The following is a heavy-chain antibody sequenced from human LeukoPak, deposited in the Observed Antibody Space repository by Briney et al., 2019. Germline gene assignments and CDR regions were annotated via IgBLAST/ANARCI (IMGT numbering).Heavy chain of an antibody. CDR2: TYYRSKWYN. V-gene: IGHV6-1*01. Sequence: SQTLSLTCAISGDSVSSNSAAWNWIRQSPSRGLEWLGRTYYRSKWYNDYAVSVKSRITINPDTSKNQFSLQLNSVTPEDTAVYYCARARRDDSSGYYYVDYYYYYMDVWGKGTTVTVSS. D-gene: IGHD3-22*01. CDR3: ARARRDDSSGYYYVDYYYYYMDV. CDR1: GDSVSSNSAA. J-gene: IGHJ6*03.